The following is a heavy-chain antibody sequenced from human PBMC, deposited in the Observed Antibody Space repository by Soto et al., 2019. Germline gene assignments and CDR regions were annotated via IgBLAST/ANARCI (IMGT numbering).Heavy chain of an antibody. CDR3: AIEEAARIESWFDP. D-gene: IGHD6-6*01. CDR2: ISYSGST. CDR1: GDSISSGAYH. V-gene: IGHV4-31*11. J-gene: IGHJ5*01. Sequence: PSETLSLTFAVSGDSISSGAYHWTWIRQHPGKGLEWIGYISYSGSTDYNPSLKSRASISVDTSKNQFSLKLSSVTAADTAVYYFAIEEAARIESWFDPLGQGSPGT.